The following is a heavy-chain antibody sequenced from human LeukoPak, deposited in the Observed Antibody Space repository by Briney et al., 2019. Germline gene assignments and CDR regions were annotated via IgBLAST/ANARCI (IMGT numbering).Heavy chain of an antibody. Sequence: GASVKVSCKASGYTFTGYYMHWVRQAPGQGLEWMGWINPNSGGTNYAQKFQGRVTMTRDTSISTAYMELSRLRSDDTAVYYCATLYCSSTSCYGAFDIWGQGTMVTVSS. J-gene: IGHJ3*02. D-gene: IGHD2-2*01. CDR2: INPNSGGT. CDR1: GYTFTGYY. CDR3: ATLYCSSTSCYGAFDI. V-gene: IGHV1-2*02.